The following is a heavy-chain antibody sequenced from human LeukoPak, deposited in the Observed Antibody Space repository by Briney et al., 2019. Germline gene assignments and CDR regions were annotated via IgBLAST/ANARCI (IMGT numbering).Heavy chain of an antibody. V-gene: IGHV1-2*04. D-gene: IGHD6-13*01. CDR3: ARDASSSWYGYYYYGMDV. CDR2: INPNSGGT. J-gene: IGHJ6*02. CDR1: GYTFTGYY. Sequence: ASVKVSCKASGYTFTGYYMHWVRQAPGQGLEWMGWINPNSGGTNYAQKFQGCVTMTRDTSISTAYMELSRLRSDDTAVYYCARDASSSWYGYYYYGMDVWGQGTTVTVSS.